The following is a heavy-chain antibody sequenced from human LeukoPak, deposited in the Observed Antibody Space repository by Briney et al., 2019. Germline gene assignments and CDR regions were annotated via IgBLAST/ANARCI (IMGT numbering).Heavy chain of an antibody. D-gene: IGHD6-19*01. V-gene: IGHV1-2*02. CDR3: ARDQSGAVAGYGWFDP. J-gene: IGHJ5*02. CDR2: INPNSGGT. Sequence: SVKVSCKASGYTFIGYYIHWVRQAPGQGLEWMGWINPNSGGTRYEEKFQGRVTMTRDTSMSTAYMELSRLRSDDTAVYYCARDQSGAVAGYGWFDPWGQGTQVTVSS. CDR1: GYTFIGYY.